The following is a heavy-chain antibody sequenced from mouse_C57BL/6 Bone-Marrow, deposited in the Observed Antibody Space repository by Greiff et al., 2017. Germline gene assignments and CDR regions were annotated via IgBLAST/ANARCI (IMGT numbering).Heavy chain of an antibody. V-gene: IGHV1-72*01. CDR3: ARGPITTVVARYFDY. CDR2: IDPNSGGT. D-gene: IGHD1-1*01. CDR1: GYTFTSYW. Sequence: QVQLKQPGAELVKPGASVKLSCKASGYTFTSYWMHWVKQRPGRGLEWIGRIDPNSGGTKYNEKFKSKATLTVDKPSSTAYMQLSSLTSEDSAVYYCARGPITTVVARYFDYWGQGTTLTVSS. J-gene: IGHJ2*01.